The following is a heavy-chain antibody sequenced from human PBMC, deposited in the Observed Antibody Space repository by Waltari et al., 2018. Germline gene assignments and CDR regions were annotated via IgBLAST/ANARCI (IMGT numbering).Heavy chain of an antibody. D-gene: IGHD6-13*01. V-gene: IGHV4-34*01. CDR2: INHSGST. J-gene: IGHJ4*02. CDR1: GGSFSGYY. Sequence: QVQLQQWGAGLLKPSETLSLTCAVYGGSFSGYYWSWIRQPPGKGLEWIGEINHSGSTNYNPSLKSRVTISVDTSKNQFSLKLSSVTAADTAVYYCARRRRGSSADYWGQGTLVTVSS. CDR3: ARRRRGSSADY.